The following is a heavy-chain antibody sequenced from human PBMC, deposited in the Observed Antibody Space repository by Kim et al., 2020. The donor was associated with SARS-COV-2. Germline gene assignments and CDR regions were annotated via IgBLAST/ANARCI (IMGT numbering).Heavy chain of an antibody. J-gene: IGHJ6*01. D-gene: IGHD3-10*01. Sequence: SETLSLTCAVYGGSFSGYYWSWIRQPPGKGLEWIGEINHSGSTNYNPSLKSRVTISVDTSKNQFSLKLSSVTAADTAVYYCARGPRYYYGSGSYKGHDY. CDR2: INHSGST. V-gene: IGHV4-34*01. CDR1: GGSFSGYY. CDR3: ARGPRYYYGSGSYKGHDY.